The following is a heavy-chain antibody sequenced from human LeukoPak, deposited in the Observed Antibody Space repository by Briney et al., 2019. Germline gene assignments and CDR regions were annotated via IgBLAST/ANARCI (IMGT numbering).Heavy chain of an antibody. J-gene: IGHJ4*02. V-gene: IGHV3-30-3*01. CDR3: ARDFFHSSESRPFDY. D-gene: IGHD3-22*01. CDR1: GFTFSSYA. Sequence: GRSLRLSCAASGFTFSSYAMHWVRQAPGKGLEWVAVISYDGSNKYCADSVKGRFTISRDNSKNTLYLQMNSLRAEDTAVYYCARDFFHSSESRPFDYWGQGTLVTVSS. CDR2: ISYDGSNK.